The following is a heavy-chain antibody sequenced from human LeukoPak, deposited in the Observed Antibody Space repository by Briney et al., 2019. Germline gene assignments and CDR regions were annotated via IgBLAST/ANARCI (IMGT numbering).Heavy chain of an antibody. Sequence: GGSLRLSCAASGFTFISYWMSWVRQAPGKGLEWVACIKQDGSEKYYVDSVKGRFSISRDNANNSLYLQMNSLRAEDTAVYYCARDAGPQWLVMGIDYWGQGTLVTVSS. CDR2: IKQDGSEK. CDR1: GFTFISYW. V-gene: IGHV3-7*01. D-gene: IGHD6-19*01. CDR3: ARDAGPQWLVMGIDY. J-gene: IGHJ4*02.